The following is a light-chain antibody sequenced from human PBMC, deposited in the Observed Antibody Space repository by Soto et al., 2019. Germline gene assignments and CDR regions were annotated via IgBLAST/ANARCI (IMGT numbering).Light chain of an antibody. CDR2: EDK. CDR1: SGSIASSF. J-gene: IGLJ2*01. V-gene: IGLV6-57*04. Sequence: NFMLPQPHSVSESPGKTVTISCTRNSGSIASSFVQWYQQRPGSAPTPVIYEDKQRPSGVPDRFSGSIDSSSNSASLTISGLTTEDAADYYCQSSDTTLVVFGGGTKLTVL. CDR3: QSSDTTLVV.